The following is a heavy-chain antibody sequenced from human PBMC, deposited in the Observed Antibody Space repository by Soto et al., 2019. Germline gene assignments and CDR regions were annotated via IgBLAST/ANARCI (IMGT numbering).Heavy chain of an antibody. V-gene: IGHV3-7*04. CDR1: GFTFSSYW. Sequence: PASGFTFSSYWMSWVRQAPGKGLEWVANIKEDGSERYYVDSVKGRFTISRDNAKNSLYLQMNSLRAEDTAVYYCARATGAYKEDYWGQGTLVTVSS. CDR2: IKEDGSER. J-gene: IGHJ4*02. CDR3: ARATGAYKEDY. D-gene: IGHD1-1*01.